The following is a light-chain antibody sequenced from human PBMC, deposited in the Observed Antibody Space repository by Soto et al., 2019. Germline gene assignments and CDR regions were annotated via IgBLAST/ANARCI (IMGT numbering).Light chain of an antibody. Sequence: DIQMTQSPSSLSASVGDRVTITCRASQSISSYLNWYQQKPGKAPKLLIYAPSSLQTGVPSRFSGSGSGTDFTLTISSLQQEDFATYYCQQSYSSPLTFGGGTKVEIK. V-gene: IGKV1-39*01. CDR3: QQSYSSPLT. CDR1: QSISSY. CDR2: APS. J-gene: IGKJ4*01.